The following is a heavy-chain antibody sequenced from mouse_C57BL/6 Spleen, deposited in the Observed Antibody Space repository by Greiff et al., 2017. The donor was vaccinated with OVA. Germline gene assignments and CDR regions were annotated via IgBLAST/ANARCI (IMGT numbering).Heavy chain of an antibody. CDR3: ARPTAQATGAMDY. V-gene: IGHV1-55*01. J-gene: IGHJ4*01. CDR1: GYTFTSYW. CDR2: IYPGSGST. D-gene: IGHD3-2*02. Sequence: VQLQQPGAELVKPGASVKMSCKASGYTFTSYWITWVKQRPGQGLEWIGDIYPGSGSTNYNEKFKSKATLTVDTSSSTAYMQLSSLTSEDSAVYYCARPTAQATGAMDYWDQGTSVTVSS.